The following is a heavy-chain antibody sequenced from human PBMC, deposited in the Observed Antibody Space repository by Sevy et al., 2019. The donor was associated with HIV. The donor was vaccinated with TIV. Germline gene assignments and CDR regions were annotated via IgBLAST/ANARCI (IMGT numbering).Heavy chain of an antibody. J-gene: IGHJ3*02. CDR3: ASLSGSSYWGAFDI. Sequence: GGSLRLSCVASGFTFSSYWMSWVRQAPGKGLEWVANIKQDGSEKYYVDSVKGRFTISRDNAKNSLYLQMNSLRAEDTAVYYCASLSGSSYWGAFDIWGQGTMVTVSS. V-gene: IGHV3-7*01. D-gene: IGHD3-9*01. CDR2: IKQDGSEK. CDR1: GFTFSSYW.